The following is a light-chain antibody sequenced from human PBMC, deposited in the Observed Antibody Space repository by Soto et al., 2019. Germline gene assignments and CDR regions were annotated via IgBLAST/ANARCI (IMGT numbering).Light chain of an antibody. CDR1: NSNVGSNP. CDR2: DNV. V-gene: IGLV1-44*01. Sequence: QAVVTQPPSASGTPGHRVTISCSTSNSNVGSNPVNWYQQLPGMAPKLTIYDNVERPSGVPDRFSGSRSGTAASLAISGLQSEDEADYYCAAWDDSLNAWVIGGGTKLTVL. CDR3: AAWDDSLNAWV. J-gene: IGLJ3*02.